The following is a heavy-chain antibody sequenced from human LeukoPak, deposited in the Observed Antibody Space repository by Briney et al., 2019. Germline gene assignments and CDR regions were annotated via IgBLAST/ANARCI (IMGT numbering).Heavy chain of an antibody. J-gene: IGHJ4*02. Sequence: GGSLRLSCAASGFTFSSYWMSWVRQAPGKGLEWVANTNRVGSEKNYVDPVKGRFTISRDNAKNSLYFKMNSLRAEARAVYYCARDSSGFDWGQGTLVTVSS. D-gene: IGHD3-22*01. CDR1: GFTFSSYW. CDR2: TNRVGSEK. V-gene: IGHV3-7*01. CDR3: ARDSSGFD.